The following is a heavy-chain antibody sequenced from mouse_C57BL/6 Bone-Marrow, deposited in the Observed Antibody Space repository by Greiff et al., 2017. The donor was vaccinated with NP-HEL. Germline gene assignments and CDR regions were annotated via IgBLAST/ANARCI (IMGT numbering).Heavy chain of an antibody. Sequence: EVQLQQSGPELVKPGASVKIPCKASGYTFTDYNMDWVKQSHGKSLEWIGDINPNNGGTIYNQKFKGKATLTVDKSSSTAYMELRSLTSEDTAVYYCARLYDYDGWFAHWGQGTLVTVSA. CDR2: INPNNGGT. D-gene: IGHD2-4*01. CDR1: GYTFTDYN. CDR3: ARLYDYDGWFAH. V-gene: IGHV1-18*01. J-gene: IGHJ3*01.